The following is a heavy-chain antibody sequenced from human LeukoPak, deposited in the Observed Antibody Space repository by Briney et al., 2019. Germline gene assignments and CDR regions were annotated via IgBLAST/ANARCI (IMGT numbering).Heavy chain of an antibody. D-gene: IGHD3-22*01. CDR3: ARAPDYYDSSGYSPHFDY. J-gene: IGHJ4*02. CDR2: IWYDGSNK. V-gene: IGHV3-33*01. CDR1: GFTFSSYG. Sequence: GGSLRLSCAASGFTFSSYGMHWVGQAPGKGLEWVAVIWYDGSNKYYADSVKGRFTISRDNSKNTLYLQMNSLRAEDMAVYYCARAPDYYDSSGYSPHFDYWGQGTLVTVSS.